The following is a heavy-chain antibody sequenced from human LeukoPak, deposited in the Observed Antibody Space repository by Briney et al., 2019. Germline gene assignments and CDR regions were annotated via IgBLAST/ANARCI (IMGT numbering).Heavy chain of an antibody. J-gene: IGHJ5*02. D-gene: IGHD6-13*01. CDR2: INPNSGGT. CDR1: GYTFTFYD. CDR3: ARERIAAAGNWFDP. Sequence: ASVKVSCKASGYTFTFYDIQWVRQAAGQGLEWMGWINPNSGGTNYAQKFQGRVTMTRDTSISTAYMELSRLRSDDTAVYYCARERIAAAGNWFDPWGQGTLVTVSS. V-gene: IGHV1-2*02.